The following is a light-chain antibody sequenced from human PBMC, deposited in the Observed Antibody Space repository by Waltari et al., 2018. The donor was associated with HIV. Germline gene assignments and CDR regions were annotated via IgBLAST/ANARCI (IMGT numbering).Light chain of an antibody. CDR1: SSAFGISNY. CDR2: EFN. V-gene: IGLV2-14*01. Sequence: HSALTQPASVSASPGQSLTISCTGASSAFGISNYVSWYQQRPGKVPKVIIYEFNRRPSGVSDRFSGSKSGNTASLTISGLQAEDEADYYCTSYTSNDTLLFGGGTKVTVL. CDR3: TSYTSNDTLL. J-gene: IGLJ3*02.